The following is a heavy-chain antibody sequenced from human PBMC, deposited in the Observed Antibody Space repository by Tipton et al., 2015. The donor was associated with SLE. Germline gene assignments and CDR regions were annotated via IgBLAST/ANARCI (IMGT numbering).Heavy chain of an antibody. CDR1: GGSINSSY. D-gene: IGHD3-10*01. J-gene: IGHJ4*02. V-gene: IGHV4-59*08. Sequence: TLSLTCTVSGGSINSSYWSWIRQPPGKRLEWLGNYSHHGNTHYNSSLKSRVTLSIDTSRNLFSLKLSSVTATDTAVYYCARISMVQGVYDYYFDSWGQGTLVTVSS. CDR2: YSHHGNT. CDR3: ARISMVQGVYDYYFDS.